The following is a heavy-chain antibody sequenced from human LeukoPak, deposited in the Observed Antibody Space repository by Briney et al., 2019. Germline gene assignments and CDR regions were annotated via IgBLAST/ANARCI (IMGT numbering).Heavy chain of an antibody. Sequence: ASVKVSCKASGYTFTSYYMHWLRQAPGQGLEWMGIINPSGGSTSYAQKFQGRVTMTRDTSTSTVYMELSSLRSEDTAVYYCARGEYYYDSSGYYYYGYWGQGTLVTVSS. V-gene: IGHV1-46*01. J-gene: IGHJ4*02. CDR2: INPSGGST. CDR1: GYTFTSYY. CDR3: ARGEYYYDSSGYYYYGY. D-gene: IGHD3-22*01.